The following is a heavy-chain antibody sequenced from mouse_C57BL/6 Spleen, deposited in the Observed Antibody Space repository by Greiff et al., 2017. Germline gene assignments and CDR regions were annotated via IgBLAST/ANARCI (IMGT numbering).Heavy chain of an antibody. CDR2: IYPGDGDT. CDR3: AREGKSGPDYAMDY. CDR1: GYAFSSSW. V-gene: IGHV1-82*01. J-gene: IGHJ4*01. D-gene: IGHD3-1*01. Sequence: VQLQQSGPELVKPGASVKISCKASGYAFSSSWMNWVQQRPGKGLEWIGRIYPGDGDTNYNGKFKGKATLTADKSSSTAYMQLSSLTSEDSAVYFCAREGKSGPDYAMDYWGQGTSVTVSS.